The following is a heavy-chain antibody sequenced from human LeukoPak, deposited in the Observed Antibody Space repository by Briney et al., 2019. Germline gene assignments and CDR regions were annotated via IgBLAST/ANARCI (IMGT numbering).Heavy chain of an antibody. V-gene: IGHV3-48*03. CDR1: GFTFSSYE. D-gene: IGHD3-3*01. J-gene: IGHJ4*02. Sequence: GGSLRLSCAASGFTFSSYEMNWVRQAPGKGLEWVSYISSSGSTIYYADSVKGRFTISRDNAKNSLYLQMNSLRAEDTAVYYCARGAPFGVVIGGYFAYWGQGTLVTVSS. CDR3: ARGAPFGVVIGGYFAY. CDR2: ISSSGSTI.